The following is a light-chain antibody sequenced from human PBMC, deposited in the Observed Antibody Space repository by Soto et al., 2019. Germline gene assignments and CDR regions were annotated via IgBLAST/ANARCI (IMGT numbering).Light chain of an antibody. CDR3: SSYGGSNNLV. J-gene: IGLJ2*01. CDR1: SSDIGAYDY. V-gene: IGLV2-8*01. CDR2: EVN. Sequence: QSALTQPASLSGSPGQSITISCTGTSSDIGAYDYVSWFQQHPGKAPKLMIYEVNKRPSGVPDRFSGSKSGNTASLTVSGLQAEDEADYYCSSYGGSNNLVFGGGTKLTVL.